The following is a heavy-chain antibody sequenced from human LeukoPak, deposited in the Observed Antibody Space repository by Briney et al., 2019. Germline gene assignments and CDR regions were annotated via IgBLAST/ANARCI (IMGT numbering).Heavy chain of an antibody. Sequence: GGSLRLSCTTSGFTFNTYSMNWVRQAPGKGLEWVASISDRGSYIYYTDSVKGRFTITRDNAKNSLYLQMNSLRADDTAVYYCANHLACGSTSCPSFDDWGQGTLVTVSS. J-gene: IGHJ4*02. V-gene: IGHV3-21*01. CDR1: GFTFNTYS. CDR2: ISDRGSYI. D-gene: IGHD2-2*01. CDR3: ANHLACGSTSCPSFDD.